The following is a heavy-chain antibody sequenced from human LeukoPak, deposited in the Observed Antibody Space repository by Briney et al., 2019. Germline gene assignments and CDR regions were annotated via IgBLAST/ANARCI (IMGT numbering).Heavy chain of an antibody. CDR1: GFTFSSYG. Sequence: PGRSLRLSCAASGFTFSSYGMHWVRQAPGKGLEWVSGINWNGGSTGYADSVKGRFTISRDNAKNSLYLQMNSLRAEDMALYHCARVSDGSGSYYFDYWGQGTLVTVSS. D-gene: IGHD3-10*01. V-gene: IGHV3-20*01. CDR3: ARVSDGSGSYYFDY. J-gene: IGHJ4*02. CDR2: INWNGGST.